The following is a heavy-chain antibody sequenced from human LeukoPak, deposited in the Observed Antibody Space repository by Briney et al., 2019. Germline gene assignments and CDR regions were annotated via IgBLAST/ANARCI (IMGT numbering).Heavy chain of an antibody. CDR1: GYTFTNYG. CDR2: INTNTGKP. V-gene: IGHV7-4-1*02. D-gene: IGHD3-10*01. J-gene: IGHJ6*04. CDR3: ARRSMVQHLDV. Sequence: ASVKVSCKASGYTFTNYGITWVRQAPGQGLEWMGWINTNTGKPTYAQGFTGRFVFSLDTSVSTAYLQISSLKAEDTAIYYCARRSMVQHLDVWGKGTTVTVSS.